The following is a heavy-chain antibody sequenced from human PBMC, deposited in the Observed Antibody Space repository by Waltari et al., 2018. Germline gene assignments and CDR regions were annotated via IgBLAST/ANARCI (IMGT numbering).Heavy chain of an antibody. Sequence: QLQLQESGPGLVKPSGTLSLSCPVSCASVSSAYWWSCVRQSPQKGLEWIGQVHGSGRSNYSPSFASRVTVSLDTSNNEFSLKVTSATAADTAMYYCARDRGRGLYLDTWGPGTLVTVSP. CDR1: CASVSSAYW. CDR3: ARDRGRGLYLDT. D-gene: IGHD2-15*01. V-gene: IGHV4-4*02. J-gene: IGHJ5*02. CDR2: VHGSGRS.